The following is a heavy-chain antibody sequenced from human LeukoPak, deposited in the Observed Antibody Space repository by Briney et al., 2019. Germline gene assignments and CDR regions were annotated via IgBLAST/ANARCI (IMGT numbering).Heavy chain of an antibody. CDR2: ISGGDRKI. J-gene: IGHJ4*02. CDR1: GFTFSIYA. V-gene: IGHV3-23*01. D-gene: IGHD4-23*01. Sequence: GGSLRLSCAASGFTFSIYAMSWVRQAPGQGLEWVSIISGGDRKIYYADSVKGRFTISRDNSKNTLYLQMSSLRAEDTAVYYCAKDPLDNSGNGAGYWGQGTLVTVSS. CDR3: AKDPLDNSGNGAGY.